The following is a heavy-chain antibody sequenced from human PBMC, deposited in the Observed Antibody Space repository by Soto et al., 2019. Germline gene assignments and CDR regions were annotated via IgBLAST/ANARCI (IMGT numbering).Heavy chain of an antibody. J-gene: IGHJ4*02. CDR2: ISGSGGST. CDR1: GFTFSSYA. V-gene: IGHV3-23*01. D-gene: IGHD3-22*01. CDR3: AKDKVDTMIVVVNTYYFDY. Sequence: GSLRLSCAASGFTFSSYAMSWVRQAPGKGLEWVSAISGSGGSTYYADSVRGRFTISRDNSKNTLYLQMNSLRAEDTAVYYCAKDKVDTMIVVVNTYYFDYWGQGTLVTVSS.